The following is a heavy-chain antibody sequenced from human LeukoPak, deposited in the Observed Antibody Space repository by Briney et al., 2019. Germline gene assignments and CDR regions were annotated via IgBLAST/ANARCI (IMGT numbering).Heavy chain of an antibody. D-gene: IGHD6-19*01. CDR1: GFTFSIHS. V-gene: IGHV3-48*01. Sequence: GGSLRLSCVASGFTFSIHSMNWVRQAPGKGLEWVSFISSSRSTIYYADSVKGRFTTSGDNAKNSLYLQMNSLRAEDTAVYYCARLRSQPVADTYYYYMDVWGKGTTVTVSS. CDR2: ISSSRSTI. J-gene: IGHJ6*03. CDR3: ARLRSQPVADTYYYYMDV.